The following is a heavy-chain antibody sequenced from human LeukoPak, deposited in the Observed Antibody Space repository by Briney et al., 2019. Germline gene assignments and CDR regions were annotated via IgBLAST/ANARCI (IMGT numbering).Heavy chain of an antibody. CDR3: ARGNWNADYYYMDV. D-gene: IGHD1-1*01. V-gene: IGHV1-69*05. CDR2: IIPIFGTA. CDR1: GGTFSSYA. Sequence: GASVKVSCKASGGTFSSYAISWVRQASGQGLEWMGGIIPIFGTANYAQKFQGRVTITTDESTSTAYMELSSLRSEDTAVYYCARGNWNADYYYMDVWGKGTTVTVSS. J-gene: IGHJ6*03.